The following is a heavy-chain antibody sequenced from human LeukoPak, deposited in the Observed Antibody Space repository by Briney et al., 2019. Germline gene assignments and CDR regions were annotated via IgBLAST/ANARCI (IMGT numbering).Heavy chain of an antibody. J-gene: IGHJ5*02. D-gene: IGHD6-19*01. V-gene: IGHV1-18*04. Sequence: ASVKVSCKASGYTFNTYGINWVRQAPGQGLEWMGWISAYNGNTNYAQNFQGRITLTTDTPTSTAYMELTSLRFDDTAVYYCARDGRQWVPLNWFDPWGQGTLVIVSS. CDR3: ARDGRQWVPLNWFDP. CDR1: GYTFNTYG. CDR2: ISAYNGNT.